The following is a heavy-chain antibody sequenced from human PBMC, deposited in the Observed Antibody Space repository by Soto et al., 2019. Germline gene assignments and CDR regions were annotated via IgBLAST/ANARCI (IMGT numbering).Heavy chain of an antibody. CDR3: ARDSDSSGYYPGNGMDV. CDR2: INPSGGST. V-gene: IGHV1-46*01. D-gene: IGHD3-22*01. CDR1: GYTFTSYY. J-gene: IGHJ6*02. Sequence: ASVKVSCKASGYTFTSYYMHWVRQAPGQGLEWMGIINPSGGSTSYAQKFQGRVTMTRDTSTSTVYMELSSLRSEDTAAYYCARDSDSSGYYPGNGMDVWGQGTTVTVSS.